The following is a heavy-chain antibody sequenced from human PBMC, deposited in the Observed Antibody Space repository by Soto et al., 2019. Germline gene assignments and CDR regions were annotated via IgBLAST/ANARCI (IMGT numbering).Heavy chain of an antibody. CDR1: GYTFTSYA. CDR3: ARIQPGHDAFDI. J-gene: IGHJ3*02. D-gene: IGHD5-18*01. Sequence: ASVKLSCKASGYTFTSYAMHWGRQAPGQRLERMGWINAGNGNTKYSQKFQGRATITRDTSASTAYMELGSLRSEDTAVYYCARIQPGHDAFDIWGQGTMVTVSS. CDR2: INAGNGNT. V-gene: IGHV1-3*01.